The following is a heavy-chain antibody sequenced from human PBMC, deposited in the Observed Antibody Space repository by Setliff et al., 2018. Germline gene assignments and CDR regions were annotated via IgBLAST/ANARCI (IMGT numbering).Heavy chain of an antibody. V-gene: IGHV4-59*01. Sequence: PSETLSLTCAASGGTFSYYYWTWIRQPPGKGLEWIGRIYYRGDTYYNASLKGRLTISVDMAQNQFSLRLTSVTAADTAVYYCARDRTFYGSGTYTRWFDYWGQGTLVTVSS. CDR2: IYYRGDT. CDR1: GGTFSYYY. J-gene: IGHJ4*02. CDR3: ARDRTFYGSGTYTRWFDY. D-gene: IGHD3-10*01.